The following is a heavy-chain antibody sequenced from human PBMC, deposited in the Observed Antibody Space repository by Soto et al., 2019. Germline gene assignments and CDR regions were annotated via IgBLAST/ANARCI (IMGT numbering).Heavy chain of an antibody. CDR3: ARPWCGGNIEIGY. Sequence: EVQLVESGGGLVQPGGALRLSCAASGFTFSTFWMTWVRQAPGKGLEWVANIKQDGSEKQYVDYEKGRLSISRDNAKNSLYIPLKSLRAEETAVSYCARPWCGGNIEIGYWGLGTLVTV. CDR2: IKQDGSEK. D-gene: IGHD2-15*01. V-gene: IGHV3-7*04. J-gene: IGHJ4*01. CDR1: GFTFSTFW.